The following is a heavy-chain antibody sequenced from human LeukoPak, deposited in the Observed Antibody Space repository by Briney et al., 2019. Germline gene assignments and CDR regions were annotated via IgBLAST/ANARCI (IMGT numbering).Heavy chain of an antibody. CDR1: GYTFTGYY. V-gene: IGHV1-2*02. D-gene: IGHD2-2*01. J-gene: IGHJ4*02. CDR2: INPNSDGT. Sequence: ASVKVSRKASGYTFTGYYMHWVRQAPGQGLEWMGWINPNSDGTNYAQKFQGRVTMTRDTSTSTAYMELSRLRSDDTAVYYCARGGGHQLPSNYWGQGTLVTVSS. CDR3: ARGGGHQLPSNY.